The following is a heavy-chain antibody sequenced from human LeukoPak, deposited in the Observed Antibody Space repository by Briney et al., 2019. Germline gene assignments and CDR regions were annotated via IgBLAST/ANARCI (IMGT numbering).Heavy chain of an antibody. D-gene: IGHD3-22*01. CDR1: GDSISSGSYY. CDR2: IYTSGST. CDR3: ARAPHFFDTSGSRYYFDY. J-gene: IGHJ4*02. Sequence: SQTLSLSCTVSGDSISSGSYYWSGIRQPAGKGLEWIGRIYTSGSTNYNPSLKSRVTISVDTSKNQFSLKLSSVTAADTAVYFCARAPHFFDTSGSRYYFDYWGQGALVTVSS. V-gene: IGHV4-61*02.